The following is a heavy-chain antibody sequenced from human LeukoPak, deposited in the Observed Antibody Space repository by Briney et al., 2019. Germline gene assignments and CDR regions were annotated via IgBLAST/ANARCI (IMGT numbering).Heavy chain of an antibody. CDR3: ARDDMVRGVMVSD. CDR2: INPNSGGT. Sequence: ASVKVSCKASGYTFTGYYIHWVRQAPGQGLEWMGWINPNSGGTNYAQKFQGSVTMTRDTSISTAYMDLSSLRSDDTAVYYCARDDMVRGVMVSDWGQGTLVTVSS. J-gene: IGHJ4*02. CDR1: GYTFTGYY. V-gene: IGHV1-2*04. D-gene: IGHD3-10*01.